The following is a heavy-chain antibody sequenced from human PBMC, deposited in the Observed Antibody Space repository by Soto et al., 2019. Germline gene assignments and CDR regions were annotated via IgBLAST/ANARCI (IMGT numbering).Heavy chain of an antibody. J-gene: IGHJ4*02. Sequence: SLRLSCAASGFTFSSYSMNWVRQAPGKGLEWVSSISSSSSYIYYADSVKGRFTISRDNAKNSLYLQMNSLRAEDTAVYYCASKRYCTNGVCYFVDYWGQGTLVTVSS. CDR2: ISSSSSYI. V-gene: IGHV3-21*01. D-gene: IGHD2-8*01. CDR3: ASKRYCTNGVCYFVDY. CDR1: GFTFSSYS.